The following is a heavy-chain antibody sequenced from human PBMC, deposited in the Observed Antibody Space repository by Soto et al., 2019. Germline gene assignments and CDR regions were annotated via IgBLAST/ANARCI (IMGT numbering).Heavy chain of an antibody. J-gene: IGHJ4*02. CDR1: GGSLSSGGYY. V-gene: IGHV4-31*03. Sequence: QVQLQESGPGLVKPSQTLSLTCTVSGGSLSSGGYYWSWIRQHPGKGLERIGYIYYSGSTYYNPSLKRRVTLFVAPSKNRFSLKLSSVTGAATAVYYCAREPLTWGQGTLVTVAS. CDR3: AREPLT. CDR2: IYYSGST.